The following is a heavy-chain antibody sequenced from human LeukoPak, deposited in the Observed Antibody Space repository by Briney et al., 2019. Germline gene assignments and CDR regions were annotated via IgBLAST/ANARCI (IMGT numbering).Heavy chain of an antibody. CDR1: GGSISSGSYY. CDR2: IYTSRST. Sequence: PSETLSLTCTVSGGSISSGSYYWSWIRQPAGKGLEWIGRIYTSRSTNYNPSLKSRVTISVDTSKNQFSLKLTSVTAADTAVYYCAREVYYGGNSVGWFDPWGQGTLVTVSS. V-gene: IGHV4-61*02. D-gene: IGHD4-23*01. CDR3: AREVYYGGNSVGWFDP. J-gene: IGHJ5*02.